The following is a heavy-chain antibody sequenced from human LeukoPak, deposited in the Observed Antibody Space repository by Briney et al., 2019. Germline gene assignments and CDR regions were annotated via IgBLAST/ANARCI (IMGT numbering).Heavy chain of an antibody. V-gene: IGHV3-64*01. J-gene: IGHJ6*02. CDR2: ITSSNRGST. CDR1: GFTFSTYS. CDR3: ARGGMDV. Sequence: GGSLRLSCAASGFTFSTYSMHWVRQAPGKGLEYLSAITSSNRGSTYYAKSVKGRFTISRDNSKNTLYLQMGSLRPEDMAVYYCARGGMDVWGQGNTVTVSS.